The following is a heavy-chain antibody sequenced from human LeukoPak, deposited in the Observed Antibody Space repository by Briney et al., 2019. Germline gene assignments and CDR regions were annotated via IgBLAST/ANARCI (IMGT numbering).Heavy chain of an antibody. V-gene: IGHV7-4-1*02. CDR1: GYTFTSYA. CDR3: ARDPVRYCSGGSCALRGVYWFDP. CDR2: INTNTGNP. J-gene: IGHJ5*02. D-gene: IGHD2-15*01. Sequence: ASVKVSCKASGYTFTSYAMNWVRQAPGQGLEWMGWINTNTGNPTYAQGFTGRFVFSLDTSVSTAYLQISSLKAEDTAVYYCARDPVRYCSGGSCALRGVYWFDPWGQGTLVTVSS.